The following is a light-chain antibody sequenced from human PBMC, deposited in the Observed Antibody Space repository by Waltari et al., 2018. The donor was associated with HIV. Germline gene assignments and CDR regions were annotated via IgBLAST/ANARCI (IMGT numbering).Light chain of an antibody. CDR3: GTWDNSLSAGGV. Sequence: QSVLTQPPSVSAAPGQKVTISCSGSSSNIGNNYVSCYQQLPGTAPKLLIYDNNKRPSGIPDRFSGSKSGTSATLGITGLQTGDEADYYCGTWDNSLSAGGVFGTGTKVTVL. CDR2: DNN. J-gene: IGLJ1*01. CDR1: SSNIGNNY. V-gene: IGLV1-51*01.